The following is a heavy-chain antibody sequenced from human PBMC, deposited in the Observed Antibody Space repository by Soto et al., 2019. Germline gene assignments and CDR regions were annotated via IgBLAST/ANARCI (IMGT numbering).Heavy chain of an antibody. J-gene: IGHJ4*02. D-gene: IGHD3-9*01. CDR3: ARASHERYFDWLNPRYFDY. CDR2: IYYRGST. CDR1: GGSISSGGYY. V-gene: IGHV4-31*03. Sequence: QVQLQESGPGLVKPSQTLSLTCTVSGGSISSGGYYWSWIRQHPGKGLEWIGYIYYRGSTYYNPSLKSRGTISVDTSKNQFSLKQSSVTAADTAVYYCARASHERYFDWLNPRYFDYWGQGTLVTVSS.